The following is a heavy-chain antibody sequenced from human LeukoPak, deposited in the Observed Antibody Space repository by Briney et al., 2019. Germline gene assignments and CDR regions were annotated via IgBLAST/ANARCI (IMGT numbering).Heavy chain of an antibody. J-gene: IGHJ4*02. CDR2: IKYDGNEM. D-gene: IGHD3-10*01. V-gene: IGHV3-7*01. Sequence: PGGSLRLSCTASGFTFSIYWMSWVRQAPGKGPEWVANIKYDGNEMYYVDSVKGRFSISRDNAKNLLYLQMNSLRVEDTAVYYCARPSYNSGSFFDYWGQGSLVTVS. CDR1: GFTFSIYW. CDR3: ARPSYNSGSFFDY.